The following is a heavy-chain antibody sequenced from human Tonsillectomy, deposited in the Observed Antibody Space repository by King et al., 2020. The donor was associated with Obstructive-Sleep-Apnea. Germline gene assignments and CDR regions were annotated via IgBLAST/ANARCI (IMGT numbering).Heavy chain of an antibody. D-gene: IGHD5-12*01. CDR1: GFTFGDYA. J-gene: IGHJ4*01. CDR3: TRDGGYSGYDFPGYFDY. CDR2: IRSKAYGGTT. Sequence: VQLVESGGGLVQPGRSLRLSCTASGFTFGDYAMSWFRQAPGKGLEWVGFIRSKAYGGTTEYAAPVKGRFTISRDDSKSIAYLQMNSLKTEDTAVYYCTRDGGYSGYDFPGYFDYWGHGTLVTVSS. V-gene: IGHV3-49*03.